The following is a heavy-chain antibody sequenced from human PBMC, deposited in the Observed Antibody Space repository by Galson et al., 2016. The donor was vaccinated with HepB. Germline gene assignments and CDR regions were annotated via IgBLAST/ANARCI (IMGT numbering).Heavy chain of an antibody. CDR1: GFTFTTYA. J-gene: IGHJ6*04. CDR2: LNTDGSST. CDR3: ARGGGFGELPPWGMDV. Sequence: SLRLSCAASGFTFTTYAMSWVRQPPGKGLEWVSRLNTDGSSTYYADSVKGRFTISRDNAKNTLHLQMNSLRAEDTAVYYCARGGGFGELPPWGMDVWGKGTTVTVSS. V-gene: IGHV3-74*01. D-gene: IGHD3-10*01.